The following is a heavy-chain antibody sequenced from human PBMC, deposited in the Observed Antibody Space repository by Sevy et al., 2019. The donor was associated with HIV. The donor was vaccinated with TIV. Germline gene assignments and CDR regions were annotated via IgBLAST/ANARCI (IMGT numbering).Heavy chain of an antibody. V-gene: IGHV3-23*01. CDR1: GFTFSKYS. CDR2: FSFGCGRI. CDR3: AGEGCTKPNDY. J-gene: IGHJ4*02. Sequence: GGSLRLSCEASGFTFSKYSMSWVRQAPGKGLEWVSTFSFGCGRINYTDSVKGRFTISRDDSKNTLYLKMNSLRAEDTAVYYCAGEGCTKPNDYWGQGTLVTVSS. D-gene: IGHD2-8*01.